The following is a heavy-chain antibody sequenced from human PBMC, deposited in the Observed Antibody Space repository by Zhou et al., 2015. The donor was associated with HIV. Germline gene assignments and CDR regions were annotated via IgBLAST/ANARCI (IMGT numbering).Heavy chain of an antibody. J-gene: IGHJ4*02. D-gene: IGHD6-13*01. Sequence: QMQLVQSGPEVKKPGTSVKVSCKASGFTFTSSAVQWVRQARGQRLEWIGWIVVGSGNTNYAQKFQERVTITRDMSTSTAYMELSSLRSEDTAVYYCAARSSSWRMEDYWGQGNPGSPSPQ. CDR2: IVVGSGNT. V-gene: IGHV1-58*01. CDR3: AARSSSWRMEDY. CDR1: GFTFTSSA.